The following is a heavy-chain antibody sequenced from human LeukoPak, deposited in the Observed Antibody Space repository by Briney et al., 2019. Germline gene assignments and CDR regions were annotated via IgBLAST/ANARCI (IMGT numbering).Heavy chain of an antibody. CDR1: GFTFSSYG. J-gene: IGHJ4*02. D-gene: IGHD1-26*01. Sequence: PGGSLRLSCAASGFTFSSYGMHWARQAPGKGLEWVAVISYDGSNKYYADSVKGRFTISRDNAKNSLYLQMNSLRAEDTAVYYCARGDSGSYYFDYWGQGTLVTVSS. V-gene: IGHV3-30*03. CDR2: ISYDGSNK. CDR3: ARGDSGSYYFDY.